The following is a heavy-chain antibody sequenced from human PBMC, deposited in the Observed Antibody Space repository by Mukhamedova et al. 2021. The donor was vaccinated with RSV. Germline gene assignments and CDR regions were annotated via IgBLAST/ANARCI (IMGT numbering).Heavy chain of an antibody. CDR3: ARGSRQNGAAFAY. D-gene: IGHD4-17*01. V-gene: IGHV4-59*01. CDR2: VYYTGTT. Sequence: GAISTYYWSWIRQPPGKGLEWIGYVYYTGTTNYNPSLRSRVTISVDTSKNQFSLKLSSVTAADTAVYYCARGSRQNGAAFAYWGQGT. J-gene: IGHJ4*02. CDR1: GAISTYY.